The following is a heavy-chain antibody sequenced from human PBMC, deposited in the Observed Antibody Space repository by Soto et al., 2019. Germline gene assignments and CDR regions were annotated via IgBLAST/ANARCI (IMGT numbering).Heavy chain of an antibody. D-gene: IGHD3-16*01. J-gene: IGHJ4*02. CDR3: ARLHWGTATAFDY. Sequence: EVQLVESGGGLVKPGGSLRLSCAASGFTFSTYNMYWVRQAPGKGLEWVSSIGISSIHIYYADSVKGRFTISRDNPKNSLYLQMNSLRADDTAVYYCARLHWGTATAFDYWGQGTPVTVSS. CDR1: GFTFSTYN. V-gene: IGHV3-21*01. CDR2: IGISSIHI.